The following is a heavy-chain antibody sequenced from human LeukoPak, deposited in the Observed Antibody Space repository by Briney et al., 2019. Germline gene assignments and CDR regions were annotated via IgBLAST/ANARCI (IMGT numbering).Heavy chain of an antibody. V-gene: IGHV4-59*01. CDR1: GGSISSYY. CDR3: ARGGSSGWTEDAFDI. D-gene: IGHD6-19*01. J-gene: IGHJ3*02. Sequence: SETLSLTCTVSGGSISSYYWSWIRQPPGKGLEWIGYIYYSGSTNHNPSLKSRVTISVDTSKNQFSLKLSSVTAADTAVYYCARGGSSGWTEDAFDIWGQGTMVTVSS. CDR2: IYYSGST.